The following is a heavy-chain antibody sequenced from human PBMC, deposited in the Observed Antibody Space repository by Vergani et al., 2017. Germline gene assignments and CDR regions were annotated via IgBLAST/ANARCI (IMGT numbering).Heavy chain of an antibody. J-gene: IGHJ3*02. Sequence: EVQLVESGGGLVQPGGSLRLSCAASGFTFSSYEMNWVRQAPGKGLEWVSYISSSGSTIYYADSVKGRFTISRDNAKNSLYLQMNSLRAEDTAVYYCSRAWYDYDSSGFSAFDIWGQGTMVTVSS. D-gene: IGHD3-22*01. CDR3: SRAWYDYDSSGFSAFDI. CDR2: ISSSGSTI. V-gene: IGHV3-48*03. CDR1: GFTFSSYE.